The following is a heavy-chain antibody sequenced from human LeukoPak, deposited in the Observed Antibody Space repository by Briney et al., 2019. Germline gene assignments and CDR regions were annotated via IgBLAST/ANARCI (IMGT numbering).Heavy chain of an antibody. CDR1: GSSLHDLP. CDR2: FDPENAEI. Sequence: ASVKVSCMPSGSSLHDLPIQWVRQAGTKGLEWMAGFDPENAEIVYAQKFQGRVTMTEDTSTDTAYLELTSLTSDDTALYYCATRGSDFWSGFDHWGQGTQVTVSS. V-gene: IGHV1-24*01. CDR3: ATRGSDFWSGFDH. D-gene: IGHD3-3*01. J-gene: IGHJ4*02.